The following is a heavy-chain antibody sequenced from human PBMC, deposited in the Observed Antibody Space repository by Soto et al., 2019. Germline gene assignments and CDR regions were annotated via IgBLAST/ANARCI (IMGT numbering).Heavy chain of an antibody. Sequence: QVQLQESGPGLVKPSQTLSLTCTVSGGSISSGGYYWSWIRQHPGKGLEWIGYIYYSGSTYYNPSLKSRVTISVETSKNQFSLKLSSVTAADTAVYYCARVSDGMATTQFDYWGQGTLVTVSS. CDR1: GGSISSGGYY. CDR3: ARVSDGMATTQFDY. D-gene: IGHD5-12*01. J-gene: IGHJ4*02. V-gene: IGHV4-31*03. CDR2: IYYSGST.